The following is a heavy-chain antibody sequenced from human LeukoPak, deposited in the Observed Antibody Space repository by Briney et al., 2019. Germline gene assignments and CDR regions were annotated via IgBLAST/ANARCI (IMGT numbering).Heavy chain of an antibody. J-gene: IGHJ6*03. Sequence: GGSLRLSCAVSGISLSNYGMSWVRQAPGKGLEWVAGISGSGGGTNYADSVKGRFTISRDNPKNTLYLQMNRLRAEDTAVYYCAKDGDRGEYYYYYYMDVWGKGTTVTVSS. D-gene: IGHD3-10*01. V-gene: IGHV3-23*01. CDR1: GISLSNYG. CDR3: AKDGDRGEYYYYYYMDV. CDR2: ISGSGGGT.